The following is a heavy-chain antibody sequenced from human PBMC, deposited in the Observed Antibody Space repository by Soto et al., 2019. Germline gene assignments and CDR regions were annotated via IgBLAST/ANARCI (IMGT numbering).Heavy chain of an antibody. CDR1: GFIFSPYG. Sequence: GGSLRLSCAASGFIFSPYGIHWVRQAPGKGLEWVALIRNDGSDKYYAESVTGRFTISRDNSKNTVYLQMNSLRAEDTALYFCARVPRMAPFDIWGQGTMVTVSS. J-gene: IGHJ3*02. CDR3: ARVPRMAPFDI. CDR2: IRNDGSDK. V-gene: IGHV3-33*01.